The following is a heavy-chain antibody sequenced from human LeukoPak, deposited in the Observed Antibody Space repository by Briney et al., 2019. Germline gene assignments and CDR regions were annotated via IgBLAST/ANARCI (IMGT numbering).Heavy chain of an antibody. CDR2: ISSSGNTI. CDR3: ASGSYSPFEY. V-gene: IGHV3-48*03. J-gene: IGHJ4*02. CDR1: GFTSSSFE. Sequence: GGSLRLSCAVSGFTSSSFEFNWVRQAPGKGLEWVSYISSSGNTIYYADSVKGRITISRDNAKNSLYLQMNSLRAEDTAVYYCASGSYSPFEYWGQGTLVTVSS. D-gene: IGHD1-26*01.